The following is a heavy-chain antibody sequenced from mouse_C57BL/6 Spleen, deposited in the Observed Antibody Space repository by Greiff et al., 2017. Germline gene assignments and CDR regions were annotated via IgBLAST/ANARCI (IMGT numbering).Heavy chain of an antibody. V-gene: IGHV3-6*01. Sequence: EVQLQESGPGLVKPSPSLSLSCSVTGYSITSGYYWNWIRQFPGNKLEWMGYISYDGSNNYNPSLKNRISITRDTSTTQFFLKLNPVTTEDTATYYCARDGYYPYWYFDVWGTGTTVTVSS. CDR2: ISYDGSN. CDR3: ARDGYYPYWYFDV. D-gene: IGHD2-3*01. CDR1: GYSITSGYY. J-gene: IGHJ1*03.